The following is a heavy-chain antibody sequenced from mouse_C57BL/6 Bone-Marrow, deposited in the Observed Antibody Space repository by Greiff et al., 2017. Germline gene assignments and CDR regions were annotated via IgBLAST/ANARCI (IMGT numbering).Heavy chain of an antibody. CDR1: GFNIKDDY. Sequence: EVQLQQSGAELVRPGASVKLSCTASGFNIKDDYMHWVKQRPEQGLEWIGWIDPENGDTEYASKFQGKATITADTSSNTAYLQLSSLTSEDTAVYYCITFYYDYDGPPYWYFDVWGTGTTVTVSS. J-gene: IGHJ1*03. D-gene: IGHD2-4*01. CDR2: IDPENGDT. V-gene: IGHV14-4*01. CDR3: ITFYYDYDGPPYWYFDV.